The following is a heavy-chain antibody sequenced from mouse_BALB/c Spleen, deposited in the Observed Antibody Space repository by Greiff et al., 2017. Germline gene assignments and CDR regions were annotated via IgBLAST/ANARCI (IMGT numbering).Heavy chain of an antibody. CDR3: ARRGNYDRYAMDY. J-gene: IGHJ4*01. CDR1: GDSITSGY. Sequence: EVQLVESGPSLVKPSQTLSLTCSVTGDSITSGYWNWIRKFPGNKLEYMGYISYSGSTYYNPSLKSRISITRDTSKNQYYLQLNSVTTEDTATYYCARRGNYDRYAMDYWGQGTSVTVAS. V-gene: IGHV3-8*02. CDR2: ISYSGST. D-gene: IGHD2-1*01.